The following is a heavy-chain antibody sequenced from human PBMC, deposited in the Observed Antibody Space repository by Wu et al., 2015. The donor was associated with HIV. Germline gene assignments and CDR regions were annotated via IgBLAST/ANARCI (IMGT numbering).Heavy chain of an antibody. V-gene: IGHV1-2*02. J-gene: IGHJ4*02. CDR1: GYIFTIYY. Sequence: QVQLVQSGAEVKKPGASVKVSCKTSGYIFTIYYMHWVRQAPGQGLEWMGCINPQSDDTKYAQKFQGRVTMTRDTSTNTAYMELSGLTFDDTAMYYCLTAIDGIVYWGQGPLVTVSS. CDR2: INPQSDDT. D-gene: IGHD5-24*01. CDR3: LTAIDGIVY.